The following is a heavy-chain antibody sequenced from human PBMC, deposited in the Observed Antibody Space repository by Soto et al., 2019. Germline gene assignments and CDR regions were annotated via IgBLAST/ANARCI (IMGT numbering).Heavy chain of an antibody. D-gene: IGHD2-2*01. J-gene: IGHJ6*03. CDR2: ISGSGGST. Sequence: PGGSLRLSCAASGFTFNSYAMSWVRQAPGKGLEWVSAISGSGGSTYYADSVKGRFTISRDNSKNTLYLQMNSLRAEDTAVYYCAKGGGEDCSSTSCYDFYYYYMDVWGKGTTVTVSS. V-gene: IGHV3-23*01. CDR1: GFTFNSYA. CDR3: AKGGGEDCSSTSCYDFYYYYMDV.